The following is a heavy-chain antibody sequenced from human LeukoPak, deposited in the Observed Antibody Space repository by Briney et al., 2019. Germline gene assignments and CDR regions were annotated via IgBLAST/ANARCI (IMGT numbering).Heavy chain of an antibody. CDR3: AKDIKGVSLDAFDI. Sequence: PGGSLRLSCAASGFTFDDYAMHWVRQAPGKGLEWVSGISWNSGSIGYADSVKGRFTISRDNAKNSLYLQMNSLRAEDTALYYCAKDIKGVSLDAFDIWGQGTMVTVSS. CDR1: GFTFDDYA. V-gene: IGHV3-9*01. J-gene: IGHJ3*02. CDR2: ISWNSGSI.